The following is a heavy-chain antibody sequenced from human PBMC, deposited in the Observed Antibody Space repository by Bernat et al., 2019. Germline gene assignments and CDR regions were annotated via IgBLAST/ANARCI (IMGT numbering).Heavy chain of an antibody. CDR3: ARAGYYRFDY. Sequence: EVQLVESGGGLVQPGGSLRLSCAASGFTFSSSWMHWVRQAPGEGLVWVSRINSDGSTINYADPVKGRFTIPRDNAKNTLFLQMNSLGAEDTAVYYCARAGYYRFDYWGQGTLVTVSS. CDR1: GFTFSSSW. CDR2: INSDGSTI. V-gene: IGHV3-74*01. D-gene: IGHD3-3*01. J-gene: IGHJ4*02.